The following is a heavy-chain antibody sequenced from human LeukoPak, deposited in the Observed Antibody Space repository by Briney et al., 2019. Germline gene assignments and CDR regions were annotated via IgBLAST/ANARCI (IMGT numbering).Heavy chain of an antibody. CDR1: GFSFSTYS. D-gene: IGHD3-16*01. CDR2: ISSASTYT. CDR3: ARVPTTGFWGTPYTYYFDR. J-gene: IGHJ4*02. Sequence: GGSLRLSCAASGFSFSTYSMNWVRQTPEKGLEWISYISSASTYTFYADSVKGRFTISRYNVNSSLYLHMNSLRSEDTSSYYCARVPTTGFWGTPYTYYFDRWGQGTLVTVSS. V-gene: IGHV3-21*05.